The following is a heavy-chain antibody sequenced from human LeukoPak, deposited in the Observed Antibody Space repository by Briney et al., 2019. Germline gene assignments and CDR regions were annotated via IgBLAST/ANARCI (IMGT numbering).Heavy chain of an antibody. Sequence: GRSLRLSCAASGFTFSTYGLHWVRQAPGKGLEWVAVIWNDGSIRYYADSVKGRFTISRDNSKNTLYLQMNSLRAEDTAVYYCASASGSYDYWGQGSLVTVSS. V-gene: IGHV3-33*01. CDR1: GFTFSTYG. CDR3: ASASGSYDY. CDR2: IWNDGSIR. D-gene: IGHD1-26*01. J-gene: IGHJ4*02.